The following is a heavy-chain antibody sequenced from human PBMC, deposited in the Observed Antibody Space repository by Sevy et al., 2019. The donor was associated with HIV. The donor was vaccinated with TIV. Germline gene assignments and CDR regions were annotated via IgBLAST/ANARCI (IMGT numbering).Heavy chain of an antibody. J-gene: IGHJ4*02. CDR3: AGENAWGRGYS. Sequence: SQTLSHICTVSGGSITSLYWNWIRQPPGKGLEWIANIYYNGHINYNPSLKSRVTLSLDTSKNQFSLRLSSVTAADTAMYYCAGENAWGRGYSWGQGTLVTVSS. CDR2: IYYNGHI. D-gene: IGHD1-26*01. CDR1: GGSITSLY. V-gene: IGHV4-59*08.